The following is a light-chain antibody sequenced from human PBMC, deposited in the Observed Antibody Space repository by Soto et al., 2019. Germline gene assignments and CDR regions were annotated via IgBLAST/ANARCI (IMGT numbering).Light chain of an antibody. J-gene: IGKJ4*01. Sequence: EIVLTQSPGTLSLSPGDRATLSCRASHSLTSNYLAWYQQRPGQAPRLRIYAASSRATGIPDRFSGSGSGTDFTLSITRMEPEDFAVYSCQQYNTSPPLTFGGGSRV. CDR1: HSLTSNY. CDR2: AAS. V-gene: IGKV3-20*01. CDR3: QQYNTSPPLT.